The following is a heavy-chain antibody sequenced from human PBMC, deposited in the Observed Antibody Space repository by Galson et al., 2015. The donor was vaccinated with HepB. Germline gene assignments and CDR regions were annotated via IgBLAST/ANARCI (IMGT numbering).Heavy chain of an antibody. CDR2: ISSNGGST. CDR1: GFTFSSYA. V-gene: IGHV3-64D*06. J-gene: IGHJ4*02. Sequence: SLRLSCAASGFTFSSYAMHWVRQAPGKGLEYVSAISSNGGSTYYADSVKGRFTISRDNSKNTLYLQMSSLRAEDTAVYYCVKGRATSVFDYWGQGTLVTVS. D-gene: IGHD1-26*01. CDR3: VKGRATSVFDY.